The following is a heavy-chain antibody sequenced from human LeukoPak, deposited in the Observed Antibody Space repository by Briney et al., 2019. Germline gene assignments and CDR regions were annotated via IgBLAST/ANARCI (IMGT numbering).Heavy chain of an antibody. CDR1: GFTFSSYW. CDR2: IRQDGGEK. CDR3: ARDGTAAALYFDL. J-gene: IGHJ4*01. D-gene: IGHD6-13*01. V-gene: IGHV3-7*01. Sequence: GGSLRLSCAVSGFTFSSYWMNWVRQAPGKGLEWVASIRQDGGEKSYVDSVKGRFTISRDNTKNSLYLQMNSLRAEDTAVYYCARDGTAAALYFDLWGQGTLVTVSS.